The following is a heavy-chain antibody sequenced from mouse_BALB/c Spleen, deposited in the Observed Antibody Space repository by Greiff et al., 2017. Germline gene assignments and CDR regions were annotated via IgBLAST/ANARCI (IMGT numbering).Heavy chain of an antibody. CDR3: ARELDSSGYVPMDY. J-gene: IGHJ4*01. CDR1: GFSLTGYG. Sequence: VKLQESGPGLVAPSQSLSITCTVSGFSLTGYGVNWVRQPPGKGLEWLGMIWGDGSTDYNSALKSRLSISKDNSKSQVFLKMNSLQTDDTARYYCARELDSSGYVPMDYWGQGTSVTVSS. D-gene: IGHD3-2*01. V-gene: IGHV2-6-7*01. CDR2: IWGDGST.